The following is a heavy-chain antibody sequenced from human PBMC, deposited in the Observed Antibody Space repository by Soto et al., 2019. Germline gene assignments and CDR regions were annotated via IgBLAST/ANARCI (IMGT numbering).Heavy chain of an antibody. CDR3: AKYHAIALYYFAY. V-gene: IGHV3-23*01. CDR1: GFTFSSYA. CDR2: ISGSGGST. Sequence: EVQLLESGGGLVQPGGSLRLSCAASGFTFSSYAMSWVRQAPGKGLEWVSAISGSGGSTYYAEYVKGRFTISRDNSKNTQYLQMSSLIGQHTGVYYYAKYHAIALYYFAYCGQGTLVNASA. J-gene: IGHJ4*02. D-gene: IGHD6-13*01.